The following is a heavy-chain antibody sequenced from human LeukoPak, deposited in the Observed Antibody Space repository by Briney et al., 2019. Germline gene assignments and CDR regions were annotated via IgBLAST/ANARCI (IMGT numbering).Heavy chain of an antibody. V-gene: IGHV4-59*01. Sequence: SETLSLTCTVSGGSISSYYWSWIRQPPGKGLEWIGYIYYSGSTNYNPSPKSRVTISVDTSKNRFSLKLSSVTAADTAVYYCARSNYYDSSGYLYYYFYYMDVWGKGTTVTVSS. CDR3: ARSNYYDSSGYLYYYFYYMDV. CDR1: GGSISSYY. CDR2: IYYSGST. J-gene: IGHJ6*03. D-gene: IGHD3-22*01.